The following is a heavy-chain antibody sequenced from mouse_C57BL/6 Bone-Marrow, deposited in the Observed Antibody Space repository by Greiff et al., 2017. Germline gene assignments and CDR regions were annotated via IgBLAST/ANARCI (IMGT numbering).Heavy chain of an antibody. CDR2: IDPSDSYT. Sequence: QVQLQQPGAELVKPGASVKLSCKASGYTFTSYWMQWVKQRPGQGLEWIGEIDPSDSYTNYNQKFKGKATLTVETSSSTAYMQLSSLTSEDSAVYYCARENYYGSSYWLAYWGQGTLVTVSA. J-gene: IGHJ3*01. V-gene: IGHV1-50*01. CDR3: ARENYYGSSYWLAY. D-gene: IGHD1-1*01. CDR1: GYTFTSYW.